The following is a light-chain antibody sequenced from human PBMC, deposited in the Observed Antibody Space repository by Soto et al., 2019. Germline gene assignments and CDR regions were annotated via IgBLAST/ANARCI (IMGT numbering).Light chain of an antibody. J-gene: IGLJ3*02. CDR3: CSYAGSGTLV. Sequence: QSALTQPASVSGAPGQSITISCTGTSSDVGSYNLVSWYQQHPGKAPKLMIYQGSKRPSGVSNRFSGSKSGYTASLTISGLQAEDEADNYCCSYAGSGTLVFGGGTKLTVL. V-gene: IGLV2-23*01. CDR1: SSDVGSYNL. CDR2: QGS.